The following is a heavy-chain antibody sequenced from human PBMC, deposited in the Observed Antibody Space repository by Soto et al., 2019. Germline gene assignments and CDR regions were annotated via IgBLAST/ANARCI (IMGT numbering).Heavy chain of an antibody. V-gene: IGHV1-18*01. D-gene: IGHD3-3*01. CDR3: ARGGYYDFWSGYYPHYYYYYMDV. CDR2: ISAYNGNT. J-gene: IGHJ6*03. Sequence: ASVKVSCKASGYTFTSYGISWVRQAPGQGLEWMGWISAYNGNTNYAQKLQGRVTMTTGTSTSTAYMELRSLRSDDKAVYYCARGGYYDFWSGYYPHYYYYYMDVWGKGTTVTVSS. CDR1: GYTFTSYG.